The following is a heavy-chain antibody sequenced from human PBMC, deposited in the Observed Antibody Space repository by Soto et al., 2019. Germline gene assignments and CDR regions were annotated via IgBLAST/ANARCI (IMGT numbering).Heavy chain of an antibody. V-gene: IGHV3-7*03. CDR2: IKADGSEK. Sequence: EVQLVESGGGLVQPGGSLRRSCAASGFTFSWFRMSWVRQAPGKGLERLAEIKADGSEKYYVDSVKGRLTISRDNAKNSRFLQMISLSAEDTAMYFCARGFNSSYDYGGQGTLVTVTS. CDR1: GFTFSWFR. CDR3: ARGFNSSYDY. J-gene: IGHJ4*02. D-gene: IGHD1-26*01.